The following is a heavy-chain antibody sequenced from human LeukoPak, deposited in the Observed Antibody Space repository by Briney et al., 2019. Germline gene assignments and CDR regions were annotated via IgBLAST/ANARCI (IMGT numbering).Heavy chain of an antibody. J-gene: IGHJ4*02. CDR1: GITFSSYG. D-gene: IGHD4-17*01. CDR2: IWYDGSNK. Sequence: GRSLRLSCAASGITFSSYGMHWVRQAPGKGLEWVAVIWYDGSNKYYADSVKGRFTISRDNSKNTLYLQMNSLRAEDTAVYYCARDRTTSGFDYWGQGTLVTVSS. V-gene: IGHV3-33*01. CDR3: ARDRTTSGFDY.